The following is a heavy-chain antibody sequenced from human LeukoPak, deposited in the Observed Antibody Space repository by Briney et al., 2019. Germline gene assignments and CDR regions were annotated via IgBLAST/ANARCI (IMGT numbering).Heavy chain of an antibody. J-gene: IGHJ4*02. Sequence: GGSLRLSCAASGFTFSSYSMNWVRQAPGKGLEWVSSISISSSYIYYADSVKGRFTISRDNAANSLYLQMNSLRAEDTAVYYCARDKGDYDFWSGPISFFDYWGQGPLVTVSS. CDR1: GFTFSSYS. CDR3: ARDKGDYDFWSGPISFFDY. D-gene: IGHD3-3*01. CDR2: ISISSSYI. V-gene: IGHV3-21*01.